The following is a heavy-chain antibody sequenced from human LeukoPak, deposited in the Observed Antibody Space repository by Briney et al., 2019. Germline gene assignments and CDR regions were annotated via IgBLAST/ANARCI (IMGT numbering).Heavy chain of an antibody. Sequence: SETLSLTCTVSGGSISSYYWSWIRQPPGKGLEWGGYIYYSGSTNYNPSLKSRVTISVDTSKNQFSLKLSSVTAADTAVYYCARGFYDAFDIWGQGTMVTVSS. CDR2: IYYSGST. V-gene: IGHV4-59*01. J-gene: IGHJ3*02. D-gene: IGHD3-10*01. CDR3: ARGFYDAFDI. CDR1: GGSISSYY.